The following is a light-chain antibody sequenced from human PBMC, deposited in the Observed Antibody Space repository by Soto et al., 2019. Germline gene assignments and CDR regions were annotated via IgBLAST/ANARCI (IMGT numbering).Light chain of an antibody. CDR3: SSYTSSSTPDV. CDR1: SSDVGGYNY. V-gene: IGLV2-14*03. J-gene: IGLJ1*01. CDR2: DVS. Sequence: QSALTQPASVSGSPGQSITISCTGTSSDVGGYNYVSWYQHHPGKAPKLMIFDVSNRPSGVSNRFSGSKSANTASLTISGLQAEDEADYYCSSYTSSSTPDVFGTGTKVTVL.